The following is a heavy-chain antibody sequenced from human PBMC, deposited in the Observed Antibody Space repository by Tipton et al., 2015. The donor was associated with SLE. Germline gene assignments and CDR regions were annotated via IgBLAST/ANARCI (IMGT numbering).Heavy chain of an antibody. CDR2: IHHSGIT. CDR3: ARQRLRLLSPLDA. D-gene: IGHD3-10*01. V-gene: IGHV4-38-2*02. CDR1: GYSIRNGYY. Sequence: TLSLTCNASGYSIRNGYYWGWIRQAPGKGLEWTGTIHHSGITYYNPSLKSRVTISVDTSKNQFSLRLSSVSAADTAVYYCARQRLRLLSPLDAWGQGTTVTVS. J-gene: IGHJ6*02.